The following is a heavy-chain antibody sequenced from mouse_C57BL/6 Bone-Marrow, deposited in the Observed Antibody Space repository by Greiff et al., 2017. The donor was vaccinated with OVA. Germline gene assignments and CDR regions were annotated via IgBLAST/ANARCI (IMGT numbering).Heavy chain of an antibody. Sequence: QVQLKESGPELVKPGASVKISCKASGYAFSSSWMNWVKQRPGKGLEWIGRIYPGDGDTNYNGKFKGKATLTVDKSSSTAYMQLSSLTSEDSAVSFCARNYFDYWGQGTTLTVSS. CDR1: GYAFSSSW. J-gene: IGHJ2*01. CDR3: ARNYFDY. V-gene: IGHV1-82*01. CDR2: IYPGDGDT.